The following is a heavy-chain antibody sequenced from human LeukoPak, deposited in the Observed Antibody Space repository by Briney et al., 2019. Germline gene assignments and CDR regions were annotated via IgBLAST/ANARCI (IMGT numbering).Heavy chain of an antibody. V-gene: IGHV4-39*01. CDR2: IYYSGST. CDR1: GGSISNSSYY. D-gene: IGHD6-19*01. J-gene: IGHJ4*02. CDR3: ARGIAVAGPNHFDY. Sequence: SETLSLTCTVSGGSISNSSYYWGWIPQPPGKGLEWIGSIYYSGSTYYNPSLKSRVTISVDTSKNQFSLKLSSVTAADTAVYYCARGIAVAGPNHFDYWGQGTLVTVSS.